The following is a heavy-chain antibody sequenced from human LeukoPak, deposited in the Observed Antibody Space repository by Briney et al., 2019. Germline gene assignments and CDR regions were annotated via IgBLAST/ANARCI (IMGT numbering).Heavy chain of an antibody. Sequence: SETLSLTCTVSGVSISSSSYYWGWIRQPPGKGLEWIGSIYYSGSTYYNPSLKSRVTISVDTSKNQFSLKLSSVTAADTAVYYCASFGSGWFELHNDWGQGTLVTVSS. V-gene: IGHV4-39*01. CDR3: ASFGSGWFELHND. CDR2: IYYSGST. CDR1: GVSISSSSYY. J-gene: IGHJ4*02. D-gene: IGHD6-19*01.